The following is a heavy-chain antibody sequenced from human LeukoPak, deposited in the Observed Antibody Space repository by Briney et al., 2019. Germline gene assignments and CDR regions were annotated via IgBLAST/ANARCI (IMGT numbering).Heavy chain of an antibody. CDR3: AKRDYYDSSGYLDY. CDR2: ISGSGGST. CDR1: GFTFSSYA. Sequence: GGSLRLSCAASGFTFSSYAMSWVRQAPGKGLEWVSAISGSGGSTYYADSVKGRFTISRDNSKNTLYLQMNSLRAEDTAVYYCAKRDYYDSSGYLDYWGQGTLLTVSS. V-gene: IGHV3-23*01. D-gene: IGHD3-22*01. J-gene: IGHJ4*02.